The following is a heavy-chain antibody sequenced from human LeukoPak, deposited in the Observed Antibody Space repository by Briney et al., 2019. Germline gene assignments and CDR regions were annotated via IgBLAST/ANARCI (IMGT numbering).Heavy chain of an antibody. CDR1: GYTFTGYY. D-gene: IGHD6-13*01. Sequence: GASVKVSCKASGYTFTGYYMHWVRQAPGQGLEWMGGIIPIFGTANYAQKFQGRVTITADKSTSTAYMELSSLRSEDTAVYYCARDGGTAAGTSLLGYWGQGTLVTVSS. J-gene: IGHJ4*02. CDR3: ARDGGTAAGTSLLGY. V-gene: IGHV1-69*06. CDR2: IIPIFGTA.